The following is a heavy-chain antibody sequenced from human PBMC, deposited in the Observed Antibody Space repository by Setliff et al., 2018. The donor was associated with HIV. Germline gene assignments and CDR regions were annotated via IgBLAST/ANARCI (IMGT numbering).Heavy chain of an antibody. CDR3: ARHFPSISLFFGDPGPFDR. J-gene: IGHJ4*02. Sequence: PSETLSLTCTVSGGFISSSSYYWGWIRQPPGKGLEWIGGIFNDGRTYYNPSLKSRITIPMDTSTNQFSLKLSSVTAADTAVYFCARHFPSISLFFGDPGPFDRWGQGALVTVSS. CDR1: GGFISSSSYY. CDR2: IFNDGRT. D-gene: IGHD3-10*01. V-gene: IGHV4-39*01.